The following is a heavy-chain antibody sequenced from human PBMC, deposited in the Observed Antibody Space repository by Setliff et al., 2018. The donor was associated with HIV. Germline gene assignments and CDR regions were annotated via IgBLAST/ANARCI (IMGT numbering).Heavy chain of an antibody. CDR2: IWPGDSDT. CDR3: VRQLRSNYRFPYFDY. CDR1: EYSFTNYW. Sequence: GESLKISCQGSEYSFTNYWVGWVRQMPGRGLEWMGIIWPGDSDTRYSPSFQGQVTISADKSISTAYLQWSSLKASDTAMYYCVRQLRSNYRFPYFDYWGQGTLVTVSS. J-gene: IGHJ4*02. D-gene: IGHD4-4*01. V-gene: IGHV5-51*01.